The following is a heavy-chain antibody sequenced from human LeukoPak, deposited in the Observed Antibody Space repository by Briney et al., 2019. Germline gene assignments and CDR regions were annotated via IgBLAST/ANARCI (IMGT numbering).Heavy chain of an antibody. Sequence: ASVKVSCKASGYTFTDYYMHWVRQAPGQGLEWMGWINPNSGDTKYAQNFQGRVTMTRDTSISTAYMDLSRLTSDDTAVYYCARGFPPNYYDSSGYYNDCWGQGTLVTVSS. D-gene: IGHD3-22*01. CDR2: INPNSGDT. J-gene: IGHJ4*02. CDR1: GYTFTDYY. CDR3: ARGFPPNYYDSSGYYNDC. V-gene: IGHV1-2*02.